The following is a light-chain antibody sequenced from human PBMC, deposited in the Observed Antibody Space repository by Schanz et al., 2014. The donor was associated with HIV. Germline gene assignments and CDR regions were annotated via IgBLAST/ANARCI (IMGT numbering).Light chain of an antibody. CDR2: ANS. CDR1: SSNIGSVYD. V-gene: IGLV1-40*01. J-gene: IGLJ2*01. CDR3: CSYAGSSTLVV. Sequence: QSVLTQPPSVSGAPGQRVTISCTGSSSNIGSVYDVHWYQQLPGTAPKHLIFANSDRPSGVPDRFSGSKSGTSASLAITGLQAEDEADYYCCSYAGSSTLVVFGGGTKVTVL.